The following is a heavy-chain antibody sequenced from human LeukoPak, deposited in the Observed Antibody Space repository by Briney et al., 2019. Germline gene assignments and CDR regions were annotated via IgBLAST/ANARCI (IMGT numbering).Heavy chain of an antibody. CDR1: GFTVSSNY. Sequence: QTGGSLRLSCAASGFTVSSNYMSWVRQAPGKGLEWVSVIYSGGSTYYADSVKGRFTISRDNSKNTLYLQMNSLRAEDTAVYYCAKDRWEYSSSADAFDIWGQGTMVTVTS. V-gene: IGHV3-53*01. J-gene: IGHJ3*02. CDR3: AKDRWEYSSSADAFDI. D-gene: IGHD6-6*01. CDR2: IYSGGST.